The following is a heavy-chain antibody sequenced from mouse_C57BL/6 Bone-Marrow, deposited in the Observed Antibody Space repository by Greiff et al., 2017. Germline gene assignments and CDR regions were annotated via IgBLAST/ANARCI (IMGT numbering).Heavy chain of an antibody. V-gene: IGHV14-3*01. J-gene: IGHJ2*03. CDR3: ARITTVVEGY. D-gene: IGHD1-1*01. CDR2: IDPENGNT. Sequence: VQLQQSVAELVRPGASVKLSCTASGFNLTNTYMHWVKQRPEQGLEWIGRIDPENGNTKHAPNFQGKGTITADTSANTAYLQLRSLTSEDSAIYYCARITTVVEGYWGRGTGLTVSA. CDR1: GFNLTNTY.